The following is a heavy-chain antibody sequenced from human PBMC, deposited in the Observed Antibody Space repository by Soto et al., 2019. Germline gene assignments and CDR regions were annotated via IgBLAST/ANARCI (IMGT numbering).Heavy chain of an antibody. V-gene: IGHV4-39*01. D-gene: IGHD4-17*01. CDR1: GDSISSYY. CDR3: ARLYGDYVGNFDY. CDR2: IYYSGST. Sequence: KASETLSLTCTVSGDSISSYYWGWIRQPPGKGLEWIGSIYYSGSTYYNPSLKSRVTISVDTSKNQFSLKLSSVTAADTAVYYCARLYGDYVGNFDYWGQGTLVTVAS. J-gene: IGHJ4*02.